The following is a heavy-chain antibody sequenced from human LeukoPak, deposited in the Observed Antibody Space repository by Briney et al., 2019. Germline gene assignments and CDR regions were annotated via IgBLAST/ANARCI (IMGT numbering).Heavy chain of an antibody. J-gene: IGHJ6*03. CDR1: GFSFREFS. CDR2: INSSGPFM. Sequence: GGSLRLSCTASGFSFREFSLNWVRQSPGKGREGVASINSSGPFMYHADSLRGRFTISRDNAKNSLYLQMNSLRPEDAAIYYCVRDGVFGRYFYHYMDVWGKGTTVTVSS. CDR3: VRDGVFGRYFYHYMDV. D-gene: IGHD2-15*01. V-gene: IGHV3-21*01.